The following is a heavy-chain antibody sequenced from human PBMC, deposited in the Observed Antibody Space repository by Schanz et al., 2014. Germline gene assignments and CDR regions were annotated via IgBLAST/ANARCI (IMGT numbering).Heavy chain of an antibody. Sequence: EVQLVESGGCLIQPGGSLRLSCAVSGFTVNTNYMSWVRQAPGKGLEWISSMYINSGSTQYADSVKGRFIISRDSSKNTLYLQMNSLRAEDTAVYYCVRDTDYHFDYWGQGTLVTVSS. CDR3: VRDTDYHFDY. CDR2: MYINSGST. V-gene: IGHV3-53*01. J-gene: IGHJ4*02. CDR1: GFTVNTNY. D-gene: IGHD4-17*01.